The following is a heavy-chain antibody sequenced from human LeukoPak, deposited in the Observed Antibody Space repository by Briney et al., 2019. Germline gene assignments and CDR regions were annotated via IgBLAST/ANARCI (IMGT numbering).Heavy chain of an antibody. CDR3: ARDCGYEGPWDYYYYYYMDV. CDR2: INPNSGGT. Sequence: ASVKVSCKASGYTFTGYYMHWVRQAPGQGLEWMGWINPNSGGTNYAQKFQGRDTMTRDTSISTAYMELSRLRSDDTAVYYCARDCGYEGPWDYYYYYYMDVWGKGTTVTVSS. CDR1: GYTFTGYY. J-gene: IGHJ6*03. V-gene: IGHV1-2*02. D-gene: IGHD5-12*01.